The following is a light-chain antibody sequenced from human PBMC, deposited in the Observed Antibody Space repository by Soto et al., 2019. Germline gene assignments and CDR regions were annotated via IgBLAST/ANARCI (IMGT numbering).Light chain of an antibody. Sequence: EVVLTQSPATLSLSPGDRATLSCRASQSVSSYFAWYQQKPGQAPRLLIYDASNRATGIPARFSGSGSGTDFTLTISSLEAEDFAVYYCQQYNNWPPITFGQGTRLEIK. CDR3: QQYNNWPPIT. J-gene: IGKJ5*01. V-gene: IGKV3-11*01. CDR1: QSVSSY. CDR2: DAS.